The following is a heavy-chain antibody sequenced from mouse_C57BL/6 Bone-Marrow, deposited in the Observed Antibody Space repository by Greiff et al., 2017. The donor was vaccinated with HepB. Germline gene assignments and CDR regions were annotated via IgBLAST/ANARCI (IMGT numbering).Heavy chain of an antibody. Sequence: EVMLVESGGGLVQPGGSLSLSCAASGFTFTDYYMSWVRQPPGKALEWLGFIRNKANGYTTEYSASVKGRFTISRDNSQSILYLQMNALRAEDSATYYCARWDYGSSYYAMDYWGQGTSVTVSS. V-gene: IGHV7-3*01. CDR3: ARWDYGSSYYAMDY. CDR1: GFTFTDYY. CDR2: IRNKANGYTT. D-gene: IGHD1-1*01. J-gene: IGHJ4*01.